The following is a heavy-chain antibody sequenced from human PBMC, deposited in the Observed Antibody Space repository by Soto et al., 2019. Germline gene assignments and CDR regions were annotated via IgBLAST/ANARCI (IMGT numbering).Heavy chain of an antibody. Sequence: GGSLRLSCVASGFSFSSYDMSWVRQAPGKGLEWVSFIIGNSGTTYYADSVKGRFTISRDNSKNMLYLQMSSLRAEDTAVYYCAKGSTYSFYFDYWGQGTLVNVSS. CDR3: AKGSTYSFYFDY. CDR2: IIGNSGTT. CDR1: GFSFSSYD. V-gene: IGHV3-23*01. D-gene: IGHD6-13*01. J-gene: IGHJ4*01.